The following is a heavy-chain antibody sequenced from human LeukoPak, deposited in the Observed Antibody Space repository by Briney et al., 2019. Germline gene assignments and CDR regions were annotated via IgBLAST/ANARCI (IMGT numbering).Heavy chain of an antibody. V-gene: IGHV3-7*04. CDR3: ARAGSSSYYGR. J-gene: IGHJ4*02. CDR1: GFTFSSYW. D-gene: IGHD6-13*01. Sequence: PGGSLRLSCAASGFTFSSYWMNWVRQAPGKGLEWVANIKQDGSEKIYVDSVKGRFTISRDNAKNSVYLQMNNLRAEDTAVYYCARAGSSSYYGRWGQGTLVTVSS. CDR2: IKQDGSEK.